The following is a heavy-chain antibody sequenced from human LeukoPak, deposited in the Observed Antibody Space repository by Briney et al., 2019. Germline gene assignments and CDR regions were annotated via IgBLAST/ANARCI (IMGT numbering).Heavy chain of an antibody. CDR1: GGPNRSYS. V-gene: IGHV4-59*01. D-gene: IGHD1-26*01. CDR3: ARVSGSSYQSGHAFVI. Sequence: PSETLSPTCTASGGPNRSYSLSWIRQPPGKGLEWIGYIYYSGSTNYNPSLKSPVTISVDTYKNQFSLKLSSVTAADTAVYYCARVSGSSYQSGHAFVICGEGTMVTVSS. CDR2: IYYSGST. J-gene: IGHJ3*02.